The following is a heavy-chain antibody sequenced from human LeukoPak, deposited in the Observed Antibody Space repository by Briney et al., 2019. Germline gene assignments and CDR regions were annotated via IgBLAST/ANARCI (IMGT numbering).Heavy chain of an antibody. Sequence: GGSLILSCAASGFTFTNYAMTWVRPAPGKGLEWVSVIGASGADTYYSDSVKGRFTVSRDNSQNTLFLHMSSLRAEDTAVYFCARRPRDTSGYYLGAFHDWGQGTTVTVSS. CDR2: IGASGADT. D-gene: IGHD3-22*01. V-gene: IGHV3-23*01. CDR3: ARRPRDTSGYYLGAFHD. CDR1: GFTFTNYA. J-gene: IGHJ3*01.